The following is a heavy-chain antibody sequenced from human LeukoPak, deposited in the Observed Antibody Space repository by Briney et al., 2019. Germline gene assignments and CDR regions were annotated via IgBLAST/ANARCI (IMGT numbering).Heavy chain of an antibody. D-gene: IGHD3-22*01. V-gene: IGHV3-64*01. CDR3: ARGNYLDPSGRVDY. Sequence: GGSLRLSCAASGFTFNNYGMHWVRQAPGKGLEYVSAISKNGDSTYYANSVKGRFTISRDNSKNTLYLQMGSLKVDDMAVYYCARGNYLDPSGRVDYWGQGTLVTVSS. J-gene: IGHJ4*02. CDR2: ISKNGDST. CDR1: GFTFNNYG.